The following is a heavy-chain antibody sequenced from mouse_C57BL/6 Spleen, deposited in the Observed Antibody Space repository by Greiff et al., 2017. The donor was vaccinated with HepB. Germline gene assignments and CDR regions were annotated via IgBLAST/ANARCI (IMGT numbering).Heavy chain of an antibody. CDR2: IWWDDDK. J-gene: IGHJ3*01. CDR1: GFSLSTFGMG. CDR3: ARIYYDYDDGTGFGY. Sequence: QVTLKECGPGILQPSQTLSLTCSFSGFSLSTFGMGVGWIRQPSGKGLEWLAHIWWDDDKYYNPALKSRLTISKDTSKNQVFLKIANVDTADTATYYCARIYYDYDDGTGFGYWGQGTLVTVSA. V-gene: IGHV8-8*01. D-gene: IGHD2-4*01.